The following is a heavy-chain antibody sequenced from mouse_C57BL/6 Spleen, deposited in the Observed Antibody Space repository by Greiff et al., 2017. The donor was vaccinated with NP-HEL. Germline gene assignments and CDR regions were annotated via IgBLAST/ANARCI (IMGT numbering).Heavy chain of an antibody. CDR1: GYTFTDYY. V-gene: IGHV1-26*01. CDR3: ARRGYYGYDDGFDY. CDR2: INPNNGGT. J-gene: IGHJ2*01. D-gene: IGHD2-2*01. Sequence: VQLQQSGPELVKPGASVKISCKASGYTFTDYYMNWVKQSHGKSLEWIGDINPNNGGTSYNQKFKGKATLTVDKSSSTAYMELRSLTSEDSAVYYCARRGYYGYDDGFDYWGQGTTLTVSS.